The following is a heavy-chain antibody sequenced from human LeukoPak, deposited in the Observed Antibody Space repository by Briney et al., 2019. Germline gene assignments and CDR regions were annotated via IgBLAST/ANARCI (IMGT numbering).Heavy chain of an antibody. J-gene: IGHJ5*02. V-gene: IGHV3-15*01. D-gene: IGHD4-23*01. CDR2: IKSKTDGGTT. Sequence: GGSLRLSWAASGFTFSSSWMHWVRQAPGKGLEWVGRIKSKTDGGTTDYAAPVKGRFTISRDDSKNTLYLQMNSLKTEDTAVYYCTTEVLGGNSPFDPWGQGTLVTVSS. CDR1: GFTFSSSW. CDR3: TTEVLGGNSPFDP.